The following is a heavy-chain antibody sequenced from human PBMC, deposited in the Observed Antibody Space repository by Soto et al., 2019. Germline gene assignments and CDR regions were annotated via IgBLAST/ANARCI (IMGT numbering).Heavy chain of an antibody. V-gene: IGHV1-18*01. CDR1: GYTFTSYG. CDR3: ARDNVDYYYYYGMDV. J-gene: IGHJ6*02. CDR2: ISAYNGNT. Sequence: ASVKVSCKASGYTFTSYGISRVRQAPGQGLEWMGWISAYNGNTNYAQKLQGRVTMTTDTSTSTAYMELRSLRSDDTAVYYCARDNVDYYYYYGMDVWGQGTTVTVSS.